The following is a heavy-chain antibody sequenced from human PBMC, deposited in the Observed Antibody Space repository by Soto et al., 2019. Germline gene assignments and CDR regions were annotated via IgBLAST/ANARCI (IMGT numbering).Heavy chain of an antibody. CDR1: GYTFTSYA. CDR3: ARGAIPLIDY. Sequence: QVQLVQSGAEVKKPGASVKVSCKASGYTFTSYAMHWVRQAPGQRLEWMGWINAGNGNTKYSQKFQGRVTSTRDTSASTAYMEVRSLRSEDTAVYYCARGAIPLIDYWGQGTLVTVSS. J-gene: IGHJ4*02. V-gene: IGHV1-3*01. D-gene: IGHD1-26*01. CDR2: INAGNGNT.